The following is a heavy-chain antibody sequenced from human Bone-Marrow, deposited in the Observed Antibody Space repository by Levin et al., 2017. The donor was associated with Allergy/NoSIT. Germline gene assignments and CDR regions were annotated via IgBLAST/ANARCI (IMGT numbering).Heavy chain of an antibody. D-gene: IGHD2-15*01. CDR3: AKDNGWFYFGV. V-gene: IGHV3-33*06. CDR2: LWSDGSTN. Sequence: PGGSLRLSCAASGFTVNKHGMHWVRQAPGEGLEWVGGLWSDGSTNNYIDSVKGRFSISRDTSKNMVYLQMNSLRADDTAVYYCAKDNGWFYFGVWGQGTLVTVSS. J-gene: IGHJ4*02. CDR1: GFTVNKHG.